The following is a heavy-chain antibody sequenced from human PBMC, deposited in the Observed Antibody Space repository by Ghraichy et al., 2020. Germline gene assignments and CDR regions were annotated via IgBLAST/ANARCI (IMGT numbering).Heavy chain of an antibody. CDR2: IYSGGST. V-gene: IGHV3-53*04. CDR3: AREGQWLVRGAFDI. J-gene: IGHJ3*02. Sequence: GGSLRLSCAASGFTVSSNYMSWVRQAPGKGLEWVSVIYSGGSTYYADSVKGRFTISRHNSKNTLYLQMNSLRAEDTAVYYCAREGQWLVRGAFDIWGQGTMITVSS. D-gene: IGHD6-19*01. CDR1: GFTVSSNY.